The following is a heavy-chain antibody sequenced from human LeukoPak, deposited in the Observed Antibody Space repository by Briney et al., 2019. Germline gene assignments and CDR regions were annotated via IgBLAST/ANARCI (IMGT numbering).Heavy chain of an antibody. D-gene: IGHD6-13*01. Sequence: PSETLSLTCAVYGGSFSGYYWSWIRQPPGKGLEWIGEINHSGSTNYNPSLKSRVTISVDTSKNQFSLKLSSVTAADTAVYYCARDGPLYSSSWYNWFDPWGQGTLVTVSS. CDR3: ARDGPLYSSSWYNWFDP. V-gene: IGHV4-34*01. CDR1: GGSFSGYY. CDR2: INHSGST. J-gene: IGHJ5*02.